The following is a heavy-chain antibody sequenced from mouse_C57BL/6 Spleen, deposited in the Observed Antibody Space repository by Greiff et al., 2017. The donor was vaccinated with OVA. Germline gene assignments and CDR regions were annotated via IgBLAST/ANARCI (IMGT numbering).Heavy chain of an antibody. V-gene: IGHV1-64*01. D-gene: IGHD2-1*01. Sequence: QVQLQQPGAELAKPGASVKLSCKASGYTFTSYWMHWVKQRPGQGLEWIGMIHPNSGSTNYNEKFKSKATLTVDKSSSTAYMQLSSLTSEDSAVYYSASSRGGNYLYYFDNWGKGATLTV. CDR1: GYTFTSYW. CDR2: IHPNSGST. J-gene: IGHJ2*01. CDR3: ASSRGGNYLYYFDN.